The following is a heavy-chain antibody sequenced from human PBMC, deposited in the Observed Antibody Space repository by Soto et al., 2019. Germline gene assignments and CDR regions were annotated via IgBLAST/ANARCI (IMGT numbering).Heavy chain of an antibody. CDR1: GFTFSSYA. D-gene: IGHD3-3*01. J-gene: IGHJ6*02. Sequence: GGSLRLSCAASGFTFSSYAMTWVRQAPGKGLEWVSTITSGGNTYYADSVKGRFTISRDNSKNTLYLQMNSLRAEDTAVYYCAVDFWTSSHLYGMGDWGQGTRVTVSS. CDR2: ITSGGNT. V-gene: IGHV3-23*01. CDR3: AVDFWTSSHLYGMGD.